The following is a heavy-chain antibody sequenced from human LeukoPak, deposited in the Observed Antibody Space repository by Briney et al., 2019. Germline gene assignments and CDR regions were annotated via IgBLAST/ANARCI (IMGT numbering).Heavy chain of an antibody. CDR3: AKRGVVIRVILVGFHKEAYYFDS. CDR1: GITLSNYG. CDR2: ISGSGGDT. V-gene: IGHV3-23*01. D-gene: IGHD3-22*01. Sequence: GGSLRLSCAVSGITLSNYGMSWVRQAPGKGLEWVAGISGSGGDTSYADSVKGRFTISRDNSKNTLHLQMNSLRAEDTAVYFCAKRGVVIRVILVGFHKEAYYFDSWGQGALVTVSS. J-gene: IGHJ4*02.